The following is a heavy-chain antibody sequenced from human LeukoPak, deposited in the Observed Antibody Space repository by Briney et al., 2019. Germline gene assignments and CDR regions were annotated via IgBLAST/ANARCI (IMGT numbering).Heavy chain of an antibody. CDR1: GYTFTSYD. V-gene: IGHV1-8*01. D-gene: IGHD1-26*01. CDR2: MNPNSDNT. J-gene: IGHJ5*02. CDR3: ARVGRRTYNWFDP. Sequence: SVKVSCKASGYTFTSYDINWVRHATGQGLEWMGWMNPNSDNTGYAQKFQGRVTMTRNTSISTAYMELSSRRSEATAVYYCARVGRRTYNWFDPWGQGTLVTVSS.